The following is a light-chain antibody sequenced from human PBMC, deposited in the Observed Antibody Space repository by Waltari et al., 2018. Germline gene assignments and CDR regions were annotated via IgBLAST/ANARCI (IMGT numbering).Light chain of an antibody. V-gene: IGKV3-20*01. Sequence: EIVLTQSPGTLSLSPGDRAILSCRASQSVGRTLVWYQQKPGQAPRRLIYDATNRATGIPDRFSGSGSGTDFSLTISSLEPDDFAVYYCQKYGTLPATFGQGTKVEIK. CDR3: QKYGTLPAT. J-gene: IGKJ1*01. CDR2: DAT. CDR1: QSVGRT.